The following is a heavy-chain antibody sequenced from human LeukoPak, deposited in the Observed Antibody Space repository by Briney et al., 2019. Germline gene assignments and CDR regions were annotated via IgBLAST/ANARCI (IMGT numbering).Heavy chain of an antibody. CDR2: IYYSGST. D-gene: IGHD2-2*01. J-gene: IGHJ4*02. CDR3: ARYCSSTSCRALDY. V-gene: IGHV4-31*02. Sequence: SQTLSLTWTVSGGSISSGGYYWSWIRQHPGKGLEWIGYIYYSGSTYYNPSLKSRVTISVDTSKNQFSLKLSSVTAADTAVYYCARYCSSTSCRALDYWGQGTLVTVSS. CDR1: GGSISSGGYY.